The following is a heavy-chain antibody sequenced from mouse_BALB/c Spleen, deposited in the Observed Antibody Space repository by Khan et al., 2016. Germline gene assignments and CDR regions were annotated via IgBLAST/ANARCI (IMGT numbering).Heavy chain of an antibody. D-gene: IGHD1-1*02. CDR2: IHYSGST. CDR3: VRYGYYAMDY. Sequence: EVQLQESGPDLVTPSQSLSLTCTVTDYSITSGYSWHWIRQFPGNKLEWMGYIHYSGSTNYNPSLKSRISVTRDTSKNQFFLQLNSVTTEDTATYDCVRYGYYAMDYWGQGTSVTVSS. CDR1: DYSITSGYS. V-gene: IGHV3-1*02. J-gene: IGHJ4*01.